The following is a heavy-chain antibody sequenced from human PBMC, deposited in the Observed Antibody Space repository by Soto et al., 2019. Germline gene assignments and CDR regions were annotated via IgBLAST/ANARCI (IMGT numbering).Heavy chain of an antibody. CDR1: GFTFSSYE. J-gene: IGHJ4*02. CDR2: ISSSGSYI. Sequence: EVQLVESGGGLVQPGGSLRLSCGASGFTFSSYEMNWVRQAPGKGLEWVSYISSSGSYIYFADSVKGRFTISRDNARNSLYLQMNSLRAEDTAVYYCARGYGPTLDYWGQGTLVTLSS. V-gene: IGHV3-48*03. CDR3: ARGYGPTLDY. D-gene: IGHD5-18*01.